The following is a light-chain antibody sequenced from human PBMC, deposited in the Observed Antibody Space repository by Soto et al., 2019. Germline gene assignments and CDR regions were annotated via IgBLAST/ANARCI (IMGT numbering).Light chain of an antibody. CDR2: GAS. CDR3: QRYNNWPLT. V-gene: IGKV3D-15*01. CDR1: QSVSNN. J-gene: IGKJ4*01. Sequence: EIVLTQSPGTLSLTPGERATLSCRASQSVSNNYLAWYQQKPGQAPRLLIYGASNRATGIPARFSGSRSGPEFTLTINSLQSEDFAIYYCQRYNNWPLTFGGGTKVDI.